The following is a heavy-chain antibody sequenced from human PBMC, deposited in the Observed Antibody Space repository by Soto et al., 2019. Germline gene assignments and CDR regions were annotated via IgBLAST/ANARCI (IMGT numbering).Heavy chain of an antibody. V-gene: IGHV3-23*01. D-gene: IGHD3-10*01. CDR1: GLTFSSYA. J-gene: IGHJ4*02. CDR2: ISDSGGYT. CDR3: AKRFRGVLLNPEVD. Sequence: EVQLLESGGDLVQPGGSLRLSCAASGLTFSSYAMSWVRQAPGKGLEWVAVISDSGGYTDYADSVKGRFTISRDNSKNTLYLQMNSLRAEDTALYYCAKRFRGVLLNPEVDWGQGTLVTVSS.